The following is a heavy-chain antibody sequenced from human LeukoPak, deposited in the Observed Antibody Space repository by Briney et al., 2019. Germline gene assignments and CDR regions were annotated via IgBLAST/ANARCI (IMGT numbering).Heavy chain of an antibody. V-gene: IGHV3-7*01. Sequence: GGSLRLTCAASGSAFSSPWMSWVRQPPGKGLDWLADLNPDGSATTYYVDSVKGRFTVSRDNAKNFLYLQVNNLRVEDTAIYYCARDPHYGALDYWGQGILVTVSS. J-gene: IGHJ4*02. CDR3: ARDPHYGALDY. CDR1: GSAFSSPW. CDR2: LNPDGSAT. D-gene: IGHD4-17*01.